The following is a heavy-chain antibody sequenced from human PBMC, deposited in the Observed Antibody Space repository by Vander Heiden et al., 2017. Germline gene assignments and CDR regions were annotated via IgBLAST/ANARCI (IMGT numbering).Heavy chain of an antibody. CDR2: ISYDGSNK. CDR1: GFTFSSYA. D-gene: IGHD3-3*01. V-gene: IGHV3-30-3*01. J-gene: IGHJ4*02. CDR3: ARGLIFGGTYFAF. Sequence: QVHLVESGGGVVQPGRSLRPSCVASGFTFSSYAMHWVRQAPGTGLEWVAVISYDGSNKYYADSVKGRFTISRDNSKNTLYLQMNSLRAEDTAVYYCARGLIFGGTYFAFWGQGTLVTVSS.